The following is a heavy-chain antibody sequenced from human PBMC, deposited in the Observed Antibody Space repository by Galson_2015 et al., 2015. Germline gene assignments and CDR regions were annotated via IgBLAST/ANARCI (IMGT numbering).Heavy chain of an antibody. Sequence: SVKVSCKASGYTFTSYSISWVRQAPGQGLEWMGWIRTYNGNTDYAQKFQGRVTMTTDTSTSTAYMELRSLRSDDTALYYCARVSVSSGCPAAFAFGAQGVLVTVSS. CDR1: GYTFTSYS. CDR3: ARVSVSSGCPAAFAF. J-gene: IGHJ4*02. D-gene: IGHD6-19*01. V-gene: IGHV1-18*01. CDR2: IRTYNGNT.